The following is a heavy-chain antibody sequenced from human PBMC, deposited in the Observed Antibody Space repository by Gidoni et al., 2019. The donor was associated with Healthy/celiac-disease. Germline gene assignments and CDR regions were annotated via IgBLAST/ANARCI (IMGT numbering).Heavy chain of an antibody. V-gene: IGHV4-59*01. Sequence: QVQLQESGPGLVKPSETLSLTCTVSGGSISSYYWSWIRQPPGKGLEWIGYIYYSGSTNYNPSLKSRVTISVDTSKNQFSLKLSSVTAADTAVYYCARVFFVDTAMVIESYYYYMDVWGKGTTVTVSS. CDR3: ARVFFVDTAMVIESYYYYMDV. J-gene: IGHJ6*03. CDR1: GGSISSYY. CDR2: IYYSGST. D-gene: IGHD5-18*01.